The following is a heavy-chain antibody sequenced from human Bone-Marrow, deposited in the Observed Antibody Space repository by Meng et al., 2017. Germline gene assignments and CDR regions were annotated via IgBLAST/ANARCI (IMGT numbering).Heavy chain of an antibody. J-gene: IGHJ6*02. V-gene: IGHV3-20*04. CDR3: ARPPLRYFDWLLNQAINYYYYYGMDV. Sequence: GGSLRLSCAASGFTFDDYGMSWVRQAPGKGLEWVSGINWNGGSTGYADSVKGRFTISRDNSKNTLYLQMNSLRAEDTAVYYCARPPLRYFDWLLNQAINYYYYYGMDVWGQGTTVTVSS. D-gene: IGHD3-9*01. CDR2: INWNGGST. CDR1: GFTFDDYG.